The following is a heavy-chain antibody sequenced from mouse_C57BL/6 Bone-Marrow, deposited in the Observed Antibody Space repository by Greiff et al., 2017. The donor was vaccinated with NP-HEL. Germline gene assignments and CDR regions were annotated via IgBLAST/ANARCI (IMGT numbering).Heavy chain of an antibody. J-gene: IGHJ4*01. D-gene: IGHD1-1*02. CDR3: ARYYGLSARDY. Sequence: QVQLQQSGAELVRPGTSVKMSCKASGYTFTNYWIGWAKQRPGHGLEWIGDIYPGGGYTNYNEKFKGKATLTADKSSSTAYMQFSSLTSEDAAIYYCARYYGLSARDYWGQGTSVTVSS. V-gene: IGHV1-63*01. CDR1: GYTFTNYW. CDR2: IYPGGGYT.